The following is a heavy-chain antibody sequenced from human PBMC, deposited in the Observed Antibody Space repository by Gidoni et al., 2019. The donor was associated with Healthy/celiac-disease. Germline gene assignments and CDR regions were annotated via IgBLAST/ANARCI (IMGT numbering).Heavy chain of an antibody. CDR1: GGSFSGYY. D-gene: IGHD1-7*01. CDR2: INHSGST. J-gene: IGHJ4*02. Sequence: QVQLQQWGAGLLKPSETLSLTCAGYGGSFSGYYWSWIRQPPGKGLEWIGEINHSGSTNYNPSLKSRVTISVDTSKNQFSLKLSSVTAADTAVYYCAREEGITGTTAYYWGQGTLVTVSS. V-gene: IGHV4-34*01. CDR3: AREEGITGTTAYY.